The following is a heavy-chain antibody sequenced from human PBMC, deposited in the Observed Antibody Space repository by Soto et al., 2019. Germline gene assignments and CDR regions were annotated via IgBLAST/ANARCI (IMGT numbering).Heavy chain of an antibody. J-gene: IGHJ6*02. D-gene: IGHD2-21*02. V-gene: IGHV2-5*02. CDR2: SYWDDDK. Sequence: QITLKESGPTLVKPTQTLTLTCTFPGFSFSSIGEGVGWIRQPPGKALEWLALSYWDDDKRYSPSLKSRLTITKDTSKNQVVLTMTNMDPVDTATYYCVQSRCGGDCLQSYSSHSYYGLDVWGQGTTVTVSS. CDR1: GFSFSSIGEG. CDR3: VQSRCGGDCLQSYSSHSYYGLDV.